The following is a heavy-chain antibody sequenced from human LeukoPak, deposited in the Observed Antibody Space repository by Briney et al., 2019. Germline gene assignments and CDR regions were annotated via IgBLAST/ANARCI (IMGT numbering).Heavy chain of an antibody. V-gene: IGHV4-34*01. D-gene: IGHD6-6*01. CDR1: GGSFSGYY. CDR3: ARLGSSSSIDY. J-gene: IGHJ4*02. Sequence: SETLSLTCAVYGGSFSGYYWSWIRQPPGKGLEWIGEINHSGSTNYNPSLKSRVTISLDTSKHQSSLKLSSVTAADTAVYYCARLGSSSSIDYWGQGTLVTVSS. CDR2: INHSGST.